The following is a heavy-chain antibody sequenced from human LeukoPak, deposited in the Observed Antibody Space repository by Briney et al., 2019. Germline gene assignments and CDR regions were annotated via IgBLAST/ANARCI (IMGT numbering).Heavy chain of an antibody. J-gene: IGHJ6*02. CDR2: INHSGST. CDR1: GGSFSGYY. V-gene: IGHV4-34*01. D-gene: IGHD1-1*01. CDR3: ARGTGFPNWRDYYYGMDV. Sequence: SETLSLTCAVYGGSFSGYYWSWIRQPPGKGLEWIGEINHSGSTNYNPSLKSRVTISVDASKNQFSLELSSVTAADTAVYYCARGTGFPNWRDYYYGMDVWGQGTTVTVSS.